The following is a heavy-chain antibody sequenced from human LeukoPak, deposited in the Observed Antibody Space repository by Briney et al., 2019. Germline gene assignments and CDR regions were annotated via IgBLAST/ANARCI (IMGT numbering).Heavy chain of an antibody. CDR3: ARHPATVTDSYYFDY. J-gene: IGHJ4*02. CDR1: GFTFSSYSMN. Sequence: GSLRLSCAASGFTFSSYSMNWVRQAPGKGLEWIGSIYYSGSTYYNPSLKSRVTISVDTSKNQFSLKLSSVTAADTAVYYCARHPATVTDSYYFDYWGQGTLVTVSS. V-gene: IGHV4-39*01. D-gene: IGHD4-17*01. CDR2: IYYSGST.